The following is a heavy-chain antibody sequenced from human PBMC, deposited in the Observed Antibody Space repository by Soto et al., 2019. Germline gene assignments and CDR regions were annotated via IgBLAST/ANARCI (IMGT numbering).Heavy chain of an antibody. CDR2: INHSGRT. J-gene: IGHJ4*02. D-gene: IGHD3-3*01. CDR1: GGSFSGYC. Sequence: SETLSLTCAVYGGSFSGYCWSWIREPPGKGLEWIGEINHSGRTNYKPSLKSRVTISVDTSKSQFSLKLSYVTAADTAVYYCARCRKYYDFWSGYSHPHYYFNYWGQGTLVTVSS. V-gene: IGHV4-34*01. CDR3: ARCRKYYDFWSGYSHPHYYFNY.